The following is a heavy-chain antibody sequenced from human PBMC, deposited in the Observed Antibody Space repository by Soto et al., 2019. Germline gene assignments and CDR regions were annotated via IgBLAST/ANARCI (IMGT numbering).Heavy chain of an antibody. V-gene: IGHV1-69*13. CDR3: ARDLSGGNGAEYFQH. CDR1: GGTFSSYA. Sequence: ASVKVSCKASGGTFSSYAISWVRQAPGQGLEWMGGIIPIFATANYAQKFQGRVTITADESTSTAYMELSSLRSEDTAVYYCARDLSGGNGAEYFQHWGQGTLVTVSS. J-gene: IGHJ1*01. CDR2: IIPIFATA. D-gene: IGHD2-15*01.